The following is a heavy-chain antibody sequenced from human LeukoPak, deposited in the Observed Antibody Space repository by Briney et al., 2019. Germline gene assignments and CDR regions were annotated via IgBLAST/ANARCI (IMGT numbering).Heavy chain of an antibody. Sequence: PGGSLRLSCAASGFTFSNYWMTWVRQAPGKGLEWVADIQQNGGEKNYVDSVKGRFTISRDNAKNSLYLQMNNLRAEDTAVCYCARDPYCGGDCASSLDYWGQGTLVTVSS. CDR3: ARDPYCGGDCASSLDY. CDR1: GFTFSNYW. V-gene: IGHV3-7*01. CDR2: IQQNGGEK. J-gene: IGHJ4*02. D-gene: IGHD2-21*02.